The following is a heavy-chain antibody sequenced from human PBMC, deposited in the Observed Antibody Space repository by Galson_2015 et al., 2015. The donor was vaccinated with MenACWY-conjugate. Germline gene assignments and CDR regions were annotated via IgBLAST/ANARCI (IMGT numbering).Heavy chain of an antibody. CDR3: ARHPPGGRGMDV. Sequence: QSGAEVKEPGESLKISCKGTGYSFTNYWIAWVRQMPGKGLEWMGLIDPVDSNTRYSPSFQGQVTISADKSISTAYLQWTGLRASDTAMYYCARHPPGGRGMDVWGQGTTVTVSS. D-gene: IGHD1-26*01. J-gene: IGHJ6*02. CDR1: GYSFTNYW. CDR2: IDPVDSNT. V-gene: IGHV5-51*01.